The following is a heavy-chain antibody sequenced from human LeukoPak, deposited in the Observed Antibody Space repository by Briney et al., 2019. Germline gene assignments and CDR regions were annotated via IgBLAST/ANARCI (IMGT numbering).Heavy chain of an antibody. CDR2: ISYDGSNK. CDR1: GFTFSSYA. V-gene: IGHV3-30-3*01. CDR3: ARWGADY. J-gene: IGHJ4*02. Sequence: GGSLRLSCAASGFTFSSYAMHWVRQAPGKGLEWVAVISYDGSNKYYADSVKGRFTISRDNCKNTLYLQMNSLRAEDTAVYYCARWGADYWGQGTLVTVSS. D-gene: IGHD3-16*01.